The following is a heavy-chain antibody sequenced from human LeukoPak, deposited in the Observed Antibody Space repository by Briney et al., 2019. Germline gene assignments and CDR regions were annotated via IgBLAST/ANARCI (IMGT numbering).Heavy chain of an antibody. CDR3: ARELRTFDS. CDR1: GFTFSSYW. D-gene: IGHD3-16*01. V-gene: IGHV3-7*01. CDR2: IKHNGDEL. Sequence: GGSLRLSCAASGFTFSSYWMTWVRQAPGKGPEWVANIKHNGDELNYVDSVEDRFTISRDNAKNSLYLHMTSLRAEDTAVYYCARELRTFDSWGQGTLVTVSP. J-gene: IGHJ4*02.